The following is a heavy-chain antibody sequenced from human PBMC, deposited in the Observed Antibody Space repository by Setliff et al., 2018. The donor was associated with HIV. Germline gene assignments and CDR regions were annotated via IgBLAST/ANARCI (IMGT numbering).Heavy chain of an antibody. Sequence: GGSLRLSCAASGFTFSDYYMSWIRQAPGKGLEWVALISYDGSDKYYADSVKGRFTISRDDSKNTLYLQMNSLRVEDTAVCYCARGNYDIVTGYYNVYYFDYWGQGTLVTVSS. CDR1: GFTFSDYY. CDR3: ARGNYDIVTGYYNVYYFDY. J-gene: IGHJ4*02. CDR2: ISYDGSDK. V-gene: IGHV3-30*03. D-gene: IGHD3-9*01.